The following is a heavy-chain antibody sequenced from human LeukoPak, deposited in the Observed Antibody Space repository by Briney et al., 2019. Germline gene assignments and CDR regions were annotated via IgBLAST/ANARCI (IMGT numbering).Heavy chain of an antibody. CDR2: INPNSGGT. V-gene: IGHV1-2*02. J-gene: IGHJ2*01. CDR1: GYTFNDYG. Sequence: ASVKVSCQSSGYTFNDYGISWVRQAPGQGLEWMGWINPNSGGTNYAQKFQGRVTMTRDTSITTAYMELSRLSSDDTAVYYCARHPGKVTNDWYFDLWGRGTLVTVSS. CDR3: ARHPGKVTNDWYFDL. D-gene: IGHD4-23*01.